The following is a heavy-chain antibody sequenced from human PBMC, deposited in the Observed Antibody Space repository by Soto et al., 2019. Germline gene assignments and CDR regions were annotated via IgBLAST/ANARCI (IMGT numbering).Heavy chain of an antibody. V-gene: IGHV3-23*01. J-gene: IGHJ4*02. CDR3: ARRDSGGRYYFDY. CDR2: FGDSGNT. D-gene: IGHD2-15*01. CDR1: GFTFSNYG. Sequence: EVQLLESGGGLVQPGGSLRLSCAASGFTFSNYGMSWVRQAPGKGLGWVSTFGDSGNTYYADSVKGRFTISRDNSKSTLYLQINSLRAEDTAVYYCARRDSGGRYYFDYWGQGTLVPVCS.